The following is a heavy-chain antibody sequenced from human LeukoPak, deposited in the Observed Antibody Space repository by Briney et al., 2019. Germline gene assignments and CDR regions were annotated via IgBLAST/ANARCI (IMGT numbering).Heavy chain of an antibody. D-gene: IGHD3-10*01. Sequence: ASVKVSCKASGYAFSSHPVSWVRQAPGQGLEWMGWISAYSGNTSYAQRFQGRVTMSTEASTNTAYMELTSLRSDDTAIYFCVRGSSSQYFRFWGQGTLVTVSS. J-gene: IGHJ1*01. V-gene: IGHV1-18*01. CDR2: ISAYSGNT. CDR3: VRGSSSQYFRF. CDR1: GYAFSSHP.